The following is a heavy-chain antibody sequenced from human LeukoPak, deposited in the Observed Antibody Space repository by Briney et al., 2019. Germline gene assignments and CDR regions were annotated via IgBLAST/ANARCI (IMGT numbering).Heavy chain of an antibody. D-gene: IGHD2-21*01. Sequence: PGGSLRLSCAASGFTFSSYGVHWVRQAPGKGLEWVAVIWYDGSNKHYADSVKGRFTISRDNSKNTLYLQMNSLRAEDTAVYYCAKVLGSRIAVSDPFDYWGQGTLVTVSS. CDR3: AKVLGSRIAVSDPFDY. CDR1: GFTFSSYG. CDR2: IWYDGSNK. V-gene: IGHV3-33*06. J-gene: IGHJ4*02.